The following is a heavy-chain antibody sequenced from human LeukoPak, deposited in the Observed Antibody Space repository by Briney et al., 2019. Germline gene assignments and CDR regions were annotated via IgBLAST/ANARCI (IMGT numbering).Heavy chain of an antibody. D-gene: IGHD6-6*01. CDR2: MNPNSGNT. V-gene: IGHV1-8*03. CDR3: ARRSIAARDPFDY. CDR1: GYTFTSYD. Sequence: ASVKVSCKASGYTFTSYDINWVRQATGQGLEWKGWMNPNSGNTGYAQKFQGRVTITRNTSISTAYMELSSLRSEDTAVYYCARRSIAARDPFDYWGQGTLVTVSS. J-gene: IGHJ4*02.